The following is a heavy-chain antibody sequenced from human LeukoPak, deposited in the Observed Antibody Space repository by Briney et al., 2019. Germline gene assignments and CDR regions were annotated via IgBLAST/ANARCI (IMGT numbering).Heavy chain of an antibody. CDR3: ARGDYYYYYGMDV. V-gene: IGHV4-39*07. Sequence: SETLSLTCTVSGGSISSSSYYWGWIRQPPGKGLEWIGSIYYSGSTYYNPSLKSRVTISVDTSKNQFSLKLSSVTAADTAVYYCARGDYYYYYGMDVWGQGTTVTVSS. J-gene: IGHJ6*02. CDR1: GGSISSSSYY. CDR2: IYYSGST.